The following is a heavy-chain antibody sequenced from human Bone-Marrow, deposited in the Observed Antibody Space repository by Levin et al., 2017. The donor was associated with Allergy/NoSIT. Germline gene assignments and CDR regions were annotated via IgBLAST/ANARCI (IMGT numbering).Heavy chain of an antibody. CDR3: ARDGGDGDYPDY. Sequence: VASVKVSCKASEYTFTGYYMHWVRQAPGQGLEWMGWTNPNSGDTNYAPKFQGRVTMTRDTSISTAYMELSRLKSDDTAVYYCARDGGDGDYPDYWGQGTLVTVTS. J-gene: IGHJ4*02. D-gene: IGHD3-10*01. CDR2: TNPNSGDT. V-gene: IGHV1-2*02. CDR1: EYTFTGYY.